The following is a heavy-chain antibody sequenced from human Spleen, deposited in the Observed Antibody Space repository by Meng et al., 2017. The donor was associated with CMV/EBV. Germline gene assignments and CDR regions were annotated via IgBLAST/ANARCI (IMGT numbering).Heavy chain of an antibody. V-gene: IGHV3-23*01. J-gene: IGHJ6*02. CDR3: ARNRGCSSASCVADYYYYYGMDV. Sequence: GESLKISCAASGFTFSSYAMSWVRQAPGKGLEWVSGISYNGGATYYVDSVKGRFTISRDNSKNTVYLQMNSLRAEDTALYYCARNRGCSSASCVADYYYYYGMDVWGQGTTVTVSS. CDR2: ISYNGGAT. CDR1: GFTFSSYA. D-gene: IGHD2-2*01.